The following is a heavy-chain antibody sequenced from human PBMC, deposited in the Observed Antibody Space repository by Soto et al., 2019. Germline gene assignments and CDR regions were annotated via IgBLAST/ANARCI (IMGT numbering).Heavy chain of an antibody. CDR2: ISWNSGSI. CDR1: GFTFDDYA. J-gene: IGHJ6*02. Sequence: SLKISCAASGFTFDDYAMHWVRQAPGKGLEWVSGISWNSGSIGYADSVKGRFTISRDNAKNSLYLQMNSLRAEDTALYYCAKDKGGSSEYYYYGMDVWGQGTTVTVSS. D-gene: IGHD6-6*01. CDR3: AKDKGGSSEYYYYGMDV. V-gene: IGHV3-9*01.